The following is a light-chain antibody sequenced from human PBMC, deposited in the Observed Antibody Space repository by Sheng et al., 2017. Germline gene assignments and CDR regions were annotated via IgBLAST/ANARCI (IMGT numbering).Light chain of an antibody. J-gene: IGKJ1*01. V-gene: IGKV3-20*01. CDR3: QQYGTAPQT. Sequence: EIVLTQSPATLSLSPGERATLSCRASQSVSSSYLAWYQQKPGQAPRLLIYGASSRATGIPDRFRGSGSGTDFTLTIRRLEPEDFAVYYCQQYGTAPQTFGQGTKVEIK. CDR2: GAS. CDR1: QSVSSSY.